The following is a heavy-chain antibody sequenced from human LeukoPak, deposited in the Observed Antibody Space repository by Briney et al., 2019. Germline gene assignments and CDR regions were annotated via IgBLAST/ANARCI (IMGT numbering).Heavy chain of an antibody. CDR3: ARGDGYAQRD. CDR1: GFTFSSYA. CDR2: ISGSGGST. Sequence: GGSLRLSCAASGFTFSSYAMSWVRQAPGKGLEWVSAISGSGGSTYYADSVKGRFTISRDNAKNTLYLQMNSLRVEDTAVYYCARGDGYAQRDWGQGTLVTVSS. D-gene: IGHD5-12*01. V-gene: IGHV3-23*01. J-gene: IGHJ4*02.